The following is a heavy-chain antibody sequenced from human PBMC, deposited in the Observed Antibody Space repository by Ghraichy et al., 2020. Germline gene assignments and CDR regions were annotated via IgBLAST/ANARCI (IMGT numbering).Heavy chain of an antibody. D-gene: IGHD2-15*01. CDR2: IIPIFGIA. V-gene: IGHV1-69*10. CDR1: GGTFSSYA. J-gene: IGHJ4*02. Sequence: SVKVSCKASGGTFSSYAISWVRQAPGQGLEWMGGIIPIFGIANYAQKFQGRVTITADKSTSTAYMELSSLRSEDTAVYYCARRFESGGGWGFDYWGQGTLVTVSS. CDR3: ARRFESGGGWGFDY.